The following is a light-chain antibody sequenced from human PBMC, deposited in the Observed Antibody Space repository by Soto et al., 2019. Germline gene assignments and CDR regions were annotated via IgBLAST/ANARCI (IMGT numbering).Light chain of an antibody. Sequence: DIQMTQTPSTLSASVGDRLTITCRASQSISGWLAWYQQKPGKXPKXXIYDVSSLESGVPSRFSGSGSGTELTIAISSLQPDDFETYYCQQYNSYPWTFGQGTKVDIK. V-gene: IGKV1-5*01. CDR2: DVS. CDR1: QSISGW. CDR3: QQYNSYPWT. J-gene: IGKJ1*01.